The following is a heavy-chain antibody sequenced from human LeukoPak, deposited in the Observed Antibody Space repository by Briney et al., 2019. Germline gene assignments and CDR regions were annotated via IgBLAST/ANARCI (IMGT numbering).Heavy chain of an antibody. CDR1: GGSISSYY. V-gene: IGHV4-59*08. D-gene: IGHD1-26*01. CDR3: ARGSGSHGRDWFDP. Sequence: PSETLSLTCTVSGGSISSYYWSWIRQPPGKGLEWIGYIYCSGSTNYNPSLKSRVTISVDTSKNQFSLKLSSVTAADTAVYYCARGSGSHGRDWFDPWGQGTLVTVSS. J-gene: IGHJ5*02. CDR2: IYCSGST.